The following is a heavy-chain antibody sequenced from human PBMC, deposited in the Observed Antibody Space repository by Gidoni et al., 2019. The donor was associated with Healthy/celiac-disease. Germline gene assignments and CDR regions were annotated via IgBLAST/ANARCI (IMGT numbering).Heavy chain of an antibody. Sequence: QVQLQQWGAGLLKPSETLSLTCAVYGGSFSGYYWSWIRQPPGKGLEWIGEINHSGSTNYNPSLKSRVTISVDTSKNQFSLKLSSVTAADTAVYYCARGRGDCWSGYYTGLASRNRYFDLWGRGTLVTVSS. CDR3: ARGRGDCWSGYYTGLASRNRYFDL. CDR1: GGSFSGYY. CDR2: INHSGST. V-gene: IGHV4-34*01. D-gene: IGHD3-3*01. J-gene: IGHJ2*01.